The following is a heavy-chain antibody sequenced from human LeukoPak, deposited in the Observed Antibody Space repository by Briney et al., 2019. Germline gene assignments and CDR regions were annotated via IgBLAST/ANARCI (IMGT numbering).Heavy chain of an antibody. CDR1: GGSVSSGSYY. CDR3: ARDWVLEPDSGIYSDHDAFDI. Sequence: SETLSLTCTVSGGSVSSGSYYWSWIRQPPGKGLEWIGYIYYSGSTNYNPSLKSRVTISVDTSKNQFSLKLSSVTAADTAVYYCARDWVLEPDSGIYSDHDAFDIWGQGTMVTVSS. D-gene: IGHD1-26*01. V-gene: IGHV4-61*01. CDR2: IYYSGST. J-gene: IGHJ3*02.